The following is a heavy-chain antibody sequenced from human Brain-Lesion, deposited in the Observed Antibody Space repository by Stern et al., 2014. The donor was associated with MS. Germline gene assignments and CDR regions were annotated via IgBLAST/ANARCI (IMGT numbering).Heavy chain of an antibody. V-gene: IGHV3-30*18. CDR3: AKHLAERPFDY. Sequence: DQLVESGGGLVQPGGSLRLSCAASGFTYTDYWMRWVRQAPGKGPEWGAVISNDGNHKYYAGSVKDQFTSSRDNSKNTLYLQRNSLRVEDTAVYYCAKHLAERPFDYWGQGTLVTVSS. CDR2: ISNDGNHK. J-gene: IGHJ4*02. CDR1: GFTYTDYW. D-gene: IGHD1-1*01.